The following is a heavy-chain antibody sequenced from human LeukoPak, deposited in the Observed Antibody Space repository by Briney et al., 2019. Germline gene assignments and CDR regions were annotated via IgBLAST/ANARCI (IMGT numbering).Heavy chain of an antibody. CDR2: IRVETGNT. Sequence: ASVKVSSKASGYTFTTYGINWVRQAPGHGREWMGWIRVETGNTQLTQKRQGRVTMTTDTSTNTAHMELRGLRSDDTAVYYCARDVHTMIALAGDAFDIWGQGTMVTVSS. CDR1: GYTFTTYG. V-gene: IGHV1-18*01. J-gene: IGHJ3*02. D-gene: IGHD3-22*01. CDR3: ARDVHTMIALAGDAFDI.